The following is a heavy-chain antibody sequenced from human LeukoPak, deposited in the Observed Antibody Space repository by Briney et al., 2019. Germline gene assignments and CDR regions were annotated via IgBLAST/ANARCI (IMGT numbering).Heavy chain of an antibody. D-gene: IGHD2-2*01. Sequence: GGSLRLSRAASGNYWMHWVRQAPGKGLVWVSHINSDGSWTGYADSVKGRFTISKDNAKNTVYLQMNNLRAEDTAVYYCVSFYETYWGRGTLVTVSS. CDR3: VSFYETY. CDR1: GNYW. J-gene: IGHJ4*02. CDR2: INSDGSWT. V-gene: IGHV3-74*01.